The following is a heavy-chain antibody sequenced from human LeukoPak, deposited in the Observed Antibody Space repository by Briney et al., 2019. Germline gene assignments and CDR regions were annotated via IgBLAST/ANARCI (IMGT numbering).Heavy chain of an antibody. CDR3: AREQWGIDY. Sequence: PGGSLRLSCAASGFTFSNYNLNWVRQAPGKGLEWVSYIGIGGITIYYADSVKGRFTISRDNAKNSQYLHMNSLRAEDTAVYYCAREQWGIDYWGQGTLVTVSS. V-gene: IGHV3-48*01. D-gene: IGHD7-27*01. CDR2: IGIGGITI. CDR1: GFTFSNYN. J-gene: IGHJ4*02.